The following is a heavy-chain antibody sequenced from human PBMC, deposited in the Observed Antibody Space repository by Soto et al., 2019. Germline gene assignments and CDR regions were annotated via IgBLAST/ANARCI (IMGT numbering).Heavy chain of an antibody. CDR1: GFTFSNAW. J-gene: IGHJ6*02. V-gene: IGHV3-15*07. D-gene: IGHD3-3*01. CDR2: IKSKTDGGTT. Sequence: GGSLRLSCAASGFTFSNAWMNWVRQAPGKGLEWVGRIKSKTDGGTTDYAAPAKGRFTISRDDSKNTLYLQMNSLKTEDTAVYYCTTDPLLRFLEWLGYGMDVWGQGTTVTVSS. CDR3: TTDPLLRFLEWLGYGMDV.